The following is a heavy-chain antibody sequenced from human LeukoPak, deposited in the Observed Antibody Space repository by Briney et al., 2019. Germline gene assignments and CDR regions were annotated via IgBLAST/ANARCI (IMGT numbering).Heavy chain of an antibody. CDR1: GGSFSGYY. CDR2: INHIGIT. D-gene: IGHD3-10*01. J-gene: IGHJ4*02. Sequence: PSETLSLTCSVYGGSFSGYYWSWIRQPPGKGLEWIGEINHIGITNFNPSLKSRVTISVDTSKNQFSLKLSSVTAADTAVYYCAAPGEYYYGSGSPPFDYWGQGTLVTVSS. V-gene: IGHV4-34*01. CDR3: AAPGEYYYGSGSPPFDY.